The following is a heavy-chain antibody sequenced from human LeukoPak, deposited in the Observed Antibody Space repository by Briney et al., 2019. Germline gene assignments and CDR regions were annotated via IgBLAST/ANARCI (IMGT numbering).Heavy chain of an antibody. V-gene: IGHV3-15*01. CDR2: IKSKTDGGTP. CDR3: TTGCWSSSSKYHGDGAFDV. CDR1: GFTFTNAW. D-gene: IGHD2-2*01. Sequence: GGSLRLSCAASGFTFTNAWMIWVRQAPGKGLEWVGRIKSKTDGGTPDYGAPVKGRFTISRDDSKNTLFLQMNSLKTEDTGVYFCTTGCWSSSSKYHGDGAFDVWGQGTMVTVSS. J-gene: IGHJ3*01.